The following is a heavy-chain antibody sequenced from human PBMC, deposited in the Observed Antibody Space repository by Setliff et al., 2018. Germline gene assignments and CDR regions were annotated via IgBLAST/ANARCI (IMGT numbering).Heavy chain of an antibody. CDR2: INSDGSST. CDR3: ARARDSGYFDY. V-gene: IGHV3-74*01. Sequence: PGGSLRLSCAASGFTFSSYWMHWVRQAPGKGLVWVSRINSDGSSTSHADSVKGRFTISRDNAKNTLYLQMNSLRAEDTAVYYCARARDSGYFDYWGQGTLVTVSS. CDR1: GFTFSSYW. J-gene: IGHJ4*02. D-gene: IGHD3-22*01.